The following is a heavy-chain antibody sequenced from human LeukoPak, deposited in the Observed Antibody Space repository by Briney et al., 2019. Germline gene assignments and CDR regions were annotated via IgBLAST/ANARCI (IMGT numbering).Heavy chain of an antibody. CDR3: AKTKTYYYGSGSYFPVDY. Sequence: GGTLRLSCAASGFTFKNYGMTWVRQAPGKGLEWVANIKQDGSEKYYVDSVKGRFTISRDNAKNSLYLQMNSLRAEDTAVYCCAKTKTYYYGSGSYFPVDYWGQGTLVTVSS. J-gene: IGHJ4*02. V-gene: IGHV3-7*01. D-gene: IGHD3-10*01. CDR1: GFTFKNYG. CDR2: IKQDGSEK.